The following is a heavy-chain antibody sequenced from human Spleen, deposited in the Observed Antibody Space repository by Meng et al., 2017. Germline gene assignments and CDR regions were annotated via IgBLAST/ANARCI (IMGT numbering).Heavy chain of an antibody. J-gene: IGHJ4*02. CDR2: INHSGNT. V-gene: IGHV4-34*01. Sequence: QGQLQQWGEGLLRPSETLFLTCAIYGGSFSDYYWSWIRQSPGKGLEYIGEINHSGNTNYNPSLKSRVTISLDTSKNQFSLKVTSVTAADSAVYYCARGPTTMAHDFDYWGQGTLVTVSS. CDR1: GGSFSDYY. D-gene: IGHD4-11*01. CDR3: ARGPTTMAHDFDY.